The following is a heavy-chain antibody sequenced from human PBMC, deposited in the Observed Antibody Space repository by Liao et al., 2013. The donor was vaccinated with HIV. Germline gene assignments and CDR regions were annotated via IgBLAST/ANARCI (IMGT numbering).Heavy chain of an antibody. Sequence: QVQLQESGPGLVKPSETLSLTCTVSGGSISSGSYYWSWIRQPAGKGLEWIGRIYTSGSTNYNPSLKSRVTISVDTSKNQFSLKLSSVTAADTAVYYCARDEEVGATTGAFDIWGQGTMVTVSS. CDR2: IYTSGST. D-gene: IGHD1-26*01. CDR1: GGSISSGSYY. CDR3: ARDEEVGATTGAFDI. V-gene: IGHV4-61*02. J-gene: IGHJ3*02.